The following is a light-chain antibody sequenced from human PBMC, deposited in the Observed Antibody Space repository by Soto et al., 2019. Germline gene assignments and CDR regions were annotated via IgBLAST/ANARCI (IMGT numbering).Light chain of an antibody. V-gene: IGKV3-15*01. J-gene: IGKJ5*01. CDR3: QQYNTWRSIS. CDR2: DTS. Sequence: EIVMTQSPATLSMSPGERATLSCRASQSVSNKLGWYQHKPGQAPRLLIYDTSTRAAGTPARFTGSGSGTDFTLTISSLQSEDFAVYYCQQYNTWRSISFGQGTRLEI. CDR1: QSVSNK.